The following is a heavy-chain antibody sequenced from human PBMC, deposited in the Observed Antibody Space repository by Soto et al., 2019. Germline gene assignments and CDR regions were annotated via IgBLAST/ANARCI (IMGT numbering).Heavy chain of an antibody. Sequence: ASVKVSCKASGGTFSSYAISWVRQAPGQGLEWMGGIIPIFGTANYAQKFQGRVTITADESTSTAYMELSSLRSEDTAVYYCARVNYYDSSGYYPGRSAVVFDYWGQGTLVTVSS. D-gene: IGHD3-22*01. J-gene: IGHJ4*02. CDR3: ARVNYYDSSGYYPGRSAVVFDY. V-gene: IGHV1-69*13. CDR1: GGTFSSYA. CDR2: IIPIFGTA.